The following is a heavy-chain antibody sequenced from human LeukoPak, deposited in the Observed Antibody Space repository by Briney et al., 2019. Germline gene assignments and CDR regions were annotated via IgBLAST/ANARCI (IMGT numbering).Heavy chain of an antibody. CDR3: ARGTGRDY. J-gene: IGHJ4*02. Sequence: ASVKVSCKVSGYTLTELSMHWVRQAPGQGLEWMGWINPNSGGTNYAQKFQGRVTMTRDTSISTAYMELSRLRSDDTAVYYCARGTGRDYWGQGTLVTVSS. CDR2: INPNSGGT. D-gene: IGHD2-8*02. V-gene: IGHV1-2*02. CDR1: GYTLTELS.